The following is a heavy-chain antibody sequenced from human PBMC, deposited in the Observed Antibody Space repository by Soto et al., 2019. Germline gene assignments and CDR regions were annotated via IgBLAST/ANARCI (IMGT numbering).Heavy chain of an antibody. V-gene: IGHV3-30-3*01. Sequence: QVQLVESGGGVVQPGRSLRLSCAASGFTFSSYAMHWVRQAPGKGLEWVAVISYDGSNKYYADSVKGRFTISRDNSKNRLYRQMNSLRAEDTAVYYCAGGMGNWNYVLVYWGQGSLVTVSS. CDR1: GFTFSSYA. D-gene: IGHD1-7*01. J-gene: IGHJ4*02. CDR3: AGGMGNWNYVLVY. CDR2: ISYDGSNK.